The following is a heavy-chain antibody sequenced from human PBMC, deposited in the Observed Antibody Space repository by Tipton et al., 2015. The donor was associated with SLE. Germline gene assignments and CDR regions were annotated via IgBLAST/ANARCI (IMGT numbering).Heavy chain of an antibody. V-gene: IGHV4-4*07. D-gene: IGHD2-2*02. CDR2: LFPGGNT. Sequence: TLSLTCSVSGGSINSHYWSWIRQPPGKGLEWIGRLFPGGNTNYNPSFQTRVTISVDTSKNQFSLKLSSVTAADTAVYYCARAIRFFDPWGQGTLVTVSS. CDR1: GGSINSHY. J-gene: IGHJ5*02. CDR3: ARAIRFFDP.